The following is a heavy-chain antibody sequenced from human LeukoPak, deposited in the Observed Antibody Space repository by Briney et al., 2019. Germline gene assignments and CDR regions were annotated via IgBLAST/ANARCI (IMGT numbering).Heavy chain of an antibody. V-gene: IGHV3-64*01. CDR2: ISSNGGST. Sequence: PGGSLRLSCSASGFTFNSYAMHWVRQAPGKGLEYISAISSNGGSTYYANSVKGRFTISRDNSKSTLYLQMGSLRAEDMAVYYCARGPGVTYYYYYYMDVWGKGTTVTVSS. D-gene: IGHD2-21*02. J-gene: IGHJ6*03. CDR1: GFTFNSYA. CDR3: ARGPGVTYYYYYYMDV.